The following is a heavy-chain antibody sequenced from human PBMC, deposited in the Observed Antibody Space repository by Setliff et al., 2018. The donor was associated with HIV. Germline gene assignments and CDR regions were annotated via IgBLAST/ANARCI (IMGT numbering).Heavy chain of an antibody. CDR1: GGSIRNEDYF. Sequence: SETLSLTCTVSGGSIRNEDYFWSWIRQPAGKGLEWIGRFYTSESTNYNPPFKSRVTISEGTSENQFSLKLTSVTAAATAIYYCARGGGRVVRGLIGMYYFDYWGQGILVTVSS. CDR2: FYTSEST. V-gene: IGHV4-61*02. J-gene: IGHJ4*02. CDR3: ARGGGRVVRGLIGMYYFDY. D-gene: IGHD3-10*01.